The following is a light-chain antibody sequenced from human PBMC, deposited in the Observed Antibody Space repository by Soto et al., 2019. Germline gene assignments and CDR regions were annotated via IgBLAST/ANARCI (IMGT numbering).Light chain of an antibody. CDR3: QSYDSTLSARYV. Sequence: QSVLTQPPSASGTPGQRVTVSCSGSSSNIASNTVNWYQQLPGTAPKLLIYSNDQRPSGVPDRFSASKSGTSASLAISGLQSEDEADYYCQSYDSTLSARYVFGTGTKVTV. CDR1: SSNIASNT. J-gene: IGLJ1*01. CDR2: SND. V-gene: IGLV1-44*01.